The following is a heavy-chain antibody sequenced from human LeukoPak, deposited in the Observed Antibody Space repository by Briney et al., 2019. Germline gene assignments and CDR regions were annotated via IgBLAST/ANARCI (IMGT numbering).Heavy chain of an antibody. Sequence: PSETLSLTCAVYGGSFSGYYWSWIRQPPGKGLEWIGEIYHSGSTNYNPSLKSRVTISVDKSKNQFSLKLSSVTAADTAVYYCARVSRYSSSWSFDYWGQGTLVTVSS. CDR3: ARVSRYSSSWSFDY. V-gene: IGHV4-34*01. D-gene: IGHD6-13*01. CDR1: GGSFSGYY. J-gene: IGHJ4*02. CDR2: IYHSGST.